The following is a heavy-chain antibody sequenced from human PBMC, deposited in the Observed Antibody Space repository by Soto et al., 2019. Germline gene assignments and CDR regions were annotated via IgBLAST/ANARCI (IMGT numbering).Heavy chain of an antibody. CDR2: ISYDGSNK. CDR3: ARVPRRFILTGDYFDY. J-gene: IGHJ4*02. Sequence: PGGSLRLSCAASGFTFSSYAMHWVRQAPGKGLEWVAVISYDGSNKYYADSVKGRFTISRDNSKNTLYLQMNSLRAEDTAVYYCARVPRRFILTGDYFDYWGQGTLVTVSS. CDR1: GFTFSSYA. V-gene: IGHV3-30-3*01. D-gene: IGHD3-9*01.